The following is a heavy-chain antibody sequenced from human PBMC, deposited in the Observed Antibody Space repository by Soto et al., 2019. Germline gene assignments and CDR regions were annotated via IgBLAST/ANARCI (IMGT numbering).Heavy chain of an antibody. CDR2: ISGSGATT. J-gene: IGHJ4*02. V-gene: IGHV3-23*01. CDR3: AKASKGYTGYDLDD. CDR1: GFSFGGYA. Sequence: EVQLLESGGGLVQPGGSLRLSCAASGFSFGGYAMNWVRQAPGKGLEWVSAISGSGATTYYSDSVRGRFTISRDNSKNTLYLQMNSLRAEDTAVYFCAKASKGYTGYDLDDWGQGTPVTVSP. D-gene: IGHD5-12*01.